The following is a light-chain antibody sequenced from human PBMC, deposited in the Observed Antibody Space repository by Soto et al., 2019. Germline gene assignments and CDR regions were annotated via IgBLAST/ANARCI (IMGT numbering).Light chain of an antibody. J-gene: IGLJ1*01. V-gene: IGLV2-14*01. CDR1: SSDIGSYNY. CDR3: SSYTIISTYV. CDR2: DVS. Sequence: QSVLTQPASVSGSPGQSIAISCSGTSSDIGSYNYVSWYQQHPGKVPKLMIYDVSNRPSGVSNRFSGSKSGNTAFLTISGLQAEDEADYYCSSYTIISTYVFGTGTKLTVL.